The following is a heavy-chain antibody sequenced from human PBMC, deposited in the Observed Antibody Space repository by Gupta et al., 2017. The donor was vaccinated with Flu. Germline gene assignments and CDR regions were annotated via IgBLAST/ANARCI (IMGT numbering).Heavy chain of an antibody. D-gene: IGHD5-12*01. CDR1: GGSISSSSYS. CDR3: ARPRDSGYDFDY. V-gene: IGHV4-39*01. CDR2: IYYTGTT. J-gene: IGHJ4*02. Sequence: QLQLQESDPGLVKPSETLSLTCTVSGGSISSSSYSWGWIRQPPGKGLEWIGIIYYTGTTYYNPSLKSRVTISVDTSKNQISLKVTSVTAADTAVYYCARPRDSGYDFDYWGQGTLVTVSS.